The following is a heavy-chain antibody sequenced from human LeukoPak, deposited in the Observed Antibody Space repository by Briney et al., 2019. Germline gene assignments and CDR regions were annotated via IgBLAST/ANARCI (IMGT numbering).Heavy chain of an antibody. CDR3: ARGLFVGAGYSLYYYYYGMDV. CDR1: GGTFSSYA. Sequence: GASVKVSCKASGGTFSSYAISWVRQAPGQGLEWMGRVIPILGIANYAQKFQGRVTMTRNTSISTAYMELSSLRSEDTAVYYCARGLFVGAGYSLYYYYYGMDVWGQGTTVTVSS. J-gene: IGHJ6*02. V-gene: IGHV1-69*04. D-gene: IGHD3-9*01. CDR2: VIPILGIA.